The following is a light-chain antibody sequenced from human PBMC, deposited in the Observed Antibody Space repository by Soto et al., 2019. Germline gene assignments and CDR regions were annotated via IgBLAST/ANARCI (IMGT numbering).Light chain of an antibody. Sequence: EIVLTQSPDTLSLSPGERAIFSCRTSQSIGSTLAWYQHKPGQAPRLLIYDASKRATGIPAWFSGSGSGTDFTLTTSSLEPEDFAVYFCQHRSKWPVTFGPGTTVDIK. CDR2: DAS. CDR1: QSIGST. CDR3: QHRSKWPVT. J-gene: IGKJ3*01. V-gene: IGKV3-11*01.